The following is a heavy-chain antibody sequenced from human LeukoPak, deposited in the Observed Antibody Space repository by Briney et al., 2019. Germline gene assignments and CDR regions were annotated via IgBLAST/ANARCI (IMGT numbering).Heavy chain of an antibody. CDR2: TYYSGST. V-gene: IGHV4-59*08. J-gene: IGHJ4*02. CDR1: GGSISSYY. Sequence: PSETLSLTCTVSGGSISSYYWSWIRQPPGKGLEWIGYTYYSGSTNYNPSLKSRVTISVDTSKNQFSLKLSSVTAADTAVYYCARHLGAYYFDYWGQGTLVTVSS. CDR3: ARHLGAYYFDY.